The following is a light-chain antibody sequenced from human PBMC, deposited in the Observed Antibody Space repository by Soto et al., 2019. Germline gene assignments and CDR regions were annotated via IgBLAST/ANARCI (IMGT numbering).Light chain of an antibody. V-gene: IGKV3-11*01. CDR3: QQRNVWPTVT. CDR1: PSVTNL. CDR2: GAF. Sequence: EIVLTHSPATLSLSPGARGTLSCRASPSVTNLLASYQQKPGQAPRLLIYGAFNRATGIPARFSGSGSGTDFTLTISSLEPADSAAYYCQQRNVWPTVTFGQGTRLEIK. J-gene: IGKJ5*01.